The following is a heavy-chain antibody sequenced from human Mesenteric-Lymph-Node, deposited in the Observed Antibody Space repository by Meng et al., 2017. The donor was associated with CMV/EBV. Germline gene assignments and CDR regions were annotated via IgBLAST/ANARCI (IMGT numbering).Heavy chain of an antibody. CDR3: ASGEAVDLLDS. CDR1: GGSISSSSYY. Sequence: SETLSLTCTVSGGSISSSSYYWGWIRQPPGKGLEWIGSIYYSGSTYYNPSLKSRVTISVDTSKNQFSLDLRSVTAADSALYFCASGEAVDLLDSWGQGTLVTVSS. CDR2: IYYSGST. J-gene: IGHJ5*01. V-gene: IGHV4-39*07. D-gene: IGHD6-19*01.